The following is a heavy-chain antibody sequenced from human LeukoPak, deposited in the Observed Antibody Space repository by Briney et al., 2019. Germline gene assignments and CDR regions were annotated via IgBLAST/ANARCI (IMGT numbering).Heavy chain of an antibody. D-gene: IGHD5-18*01. CDR2: LSVGGDT. CDR3: ANTYQYVDTAMVTIFDY. V-gene: IGHV3-23*01. Sequence: GGSLRLSCAASGFTFSDYAMSWFRQAPGKGLQWVSVLSVGGDTYYADSVKGRFTISRDNSKHTLYLQTNSLRAEDTAVYYCANTYQYVDTAMVTIFDYWGQGTLVTVSS. CDR1: GFTFSDYA. J-gene: IGHJ4*02.